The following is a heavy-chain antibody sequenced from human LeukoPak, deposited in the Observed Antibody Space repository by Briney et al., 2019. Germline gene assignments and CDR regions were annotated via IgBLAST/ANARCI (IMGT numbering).Heavy chain of an antibody. D-gene: IGHD2-2*01. Sequence: ASVKVSCKASGYTFTSYGISWVRQAPGQGLEWMGRISAYNGNTNYAQKLQGRVAMTTDTSTSTAYMELRSLRSDDTAVYYCARGAYQLRYGNPVRYCYYYMDVWGKGTTVTVSS. J-gene: IGHJ6*03. CDR1: GYTFTSYG. V-gene: IGHV1-18*01. CDR2: ISAYNGNT. CDR3: ARGAYQLRYGNPVRYCYYYMDV.